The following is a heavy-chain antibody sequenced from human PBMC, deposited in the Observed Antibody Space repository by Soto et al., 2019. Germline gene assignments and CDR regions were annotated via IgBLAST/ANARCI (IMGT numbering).Heavy chain of an antibody. D-gene: IGHD3-10*01. Sequence: SETLSLTCAVSGGSISSYSWWSWVRQAPGKGLEWIGEIFRTGSANYNPSLKGRVTISIDESKDQFSLKVNSVTAADTALYYCAKYDSGSGTSGGGWFDPWGQGTLVTVSS. CDR2: IFRTGSA. CDR1: GGSISSYSW. V-gene: IGHV4-4*02. CDR3: AKYDSGSGTSGGGWFDP. J-gene: IGHJ5*02.